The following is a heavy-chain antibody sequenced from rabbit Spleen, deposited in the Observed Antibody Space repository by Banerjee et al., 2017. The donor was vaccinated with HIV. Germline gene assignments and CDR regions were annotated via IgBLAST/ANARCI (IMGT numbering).Heavy chain of an antibody. CDR2: IYTSSGRT. CDR1: GFSFSGAYD. CDR3: ARGDTGSGYYVL. Sequence: QSLEESGGGLVQPEGSLTLTCTASGFSFSGAYDMCWVRQAPGKGLEWIGCIYTSSGRTYYASWAKGRFTISKTSSTTVTLEMTSLTAADTATYFCARGDTGSGYYVLWGPGTLVTVS. J-gene: IGHJ6*01. D-gene: IGHD1-1*01. V-gene: IGHV1S40*01.